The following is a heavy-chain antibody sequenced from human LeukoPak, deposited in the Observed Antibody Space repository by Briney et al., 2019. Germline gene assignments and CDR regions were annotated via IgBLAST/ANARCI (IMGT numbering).Heavy chain of an antibody. CDR1: GFTFSSYG. V-gene: IGHV3-33*06. CDR2: IWYDGSNQ. Sequence: PGGSLRLSCAASGFTFSSYGMHWVRQAPGKGLEWVAVIWYDGSNQYYADSVKGRFTISRDNSKTKLYQAMNSLRSQHAAVFFGAKDRASQGSELGGYWGQGTLVTVSS. J-gene: IGHJ4*02. D-gene: IGHD1-26*01. CDR3: AKDRASQGSELGGY.